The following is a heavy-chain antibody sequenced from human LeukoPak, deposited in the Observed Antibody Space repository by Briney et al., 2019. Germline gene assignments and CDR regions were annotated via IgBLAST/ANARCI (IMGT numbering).Heavy chain of an antibody. CDR3: ARSEFYYGWGSYYNN. CDR2: IYYSGST. V-gene: IGHV4-59*01. J-gene: IGHJ4*02. Sequence: PSETLSLTCTVSGGSISSYYWSWIRQPPGKGLEWIGYIYYSGSTNYNPSLKSRVTISVDTSKNQFSLKLSSVTAADTAVYYCARSEFYYGWGSYYNNWGQGTLVTVSS. D-gene: IGHD3-10*01. CDR1: GGSISSYY.